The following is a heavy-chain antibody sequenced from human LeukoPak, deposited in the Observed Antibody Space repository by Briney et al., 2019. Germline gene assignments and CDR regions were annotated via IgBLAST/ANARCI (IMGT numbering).Heavy chain of an antibody. CDR1: GGSIGNFF. D-gene: IGHD3-10*01. CDR2: IYTSGTT. J-gene: IGHJ4*02. Sequence: PSETLSLTCTVSGGSIGNFFWSWIRQPAGEGLEWIGRIYTSGTTNYNPSLKSRLTMSVDTSKTQFSLKLSSVTAADTAVYYCARDRRGSGSYYSDYWGQGTLVTVSS. V-gene: IGHV4-4*07. CDR3: ARDRRGSGSYYSDY.